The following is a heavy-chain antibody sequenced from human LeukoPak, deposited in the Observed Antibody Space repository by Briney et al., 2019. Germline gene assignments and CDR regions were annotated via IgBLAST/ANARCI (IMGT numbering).Heavy chain of an antibody. CDR2: ISGSGGST. J-gene: IGHJ4*02. V-gene: IGHV3-23*01. Sequence: GGSLRLSCAASGFSFSSYAMSWVRQAPGKALEWVSGISGSGGSTYYADSVKGRFTISRDNSKNTLYVQMNSLRAEDTAIYYCVKDYGPKQLVFFDSWGQGTPVTVSS. CDR3: VKDYGPKQLVFFDS. D-gene: IGHD6-13*01. CDR1: GFSFSSYA.